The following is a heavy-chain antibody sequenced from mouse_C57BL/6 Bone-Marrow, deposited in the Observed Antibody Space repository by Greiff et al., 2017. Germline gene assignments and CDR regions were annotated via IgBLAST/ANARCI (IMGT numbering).Heavy chain of an antibody. V-gene: IGHV3-6*01. Sequence: EVQLLQSGPGLVKPSQSLSLTCSVTGYSITSGYYWNWIRKFPGNKLEWMGYISYDGSNNYNPSLKNRISITRDTSKNQFFLKLNSVTAEDTATYYCARRYFDVWGTGTTVTVSA. CDR1: GYSITSGYY. CDR3: ARRYFDV. J-gene: IGHJ1*03. CDR2: ISYDGSN.